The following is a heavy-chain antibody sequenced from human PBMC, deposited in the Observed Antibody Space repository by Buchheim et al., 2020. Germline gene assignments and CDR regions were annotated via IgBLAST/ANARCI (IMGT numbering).Heavy chain of an antibody. CDR1: GGSISSGDYY. CDR2: IYYSGST. CDR3: ARGSCDEPIAAADPCYFDY. Sequence: QVQLQESGPGLVKPSQTLSLTCTVSGGSISSGDYYWSWIRQPPGKGLEWIGYIYYSGSTYYNPSLKSRVTISVDTSKNQFSLKLSAVTAADTAVYYCARGSCDEPIAAADPCYFDYWGQGTL. D-gene: IGHD6-13*01. V-gene: IGHV4-30-4*01. J-gene: IGHJ4*02.